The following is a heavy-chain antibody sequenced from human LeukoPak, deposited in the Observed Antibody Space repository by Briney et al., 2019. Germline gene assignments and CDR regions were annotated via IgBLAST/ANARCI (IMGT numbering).Heavy chain of an antibody. CDR3: ARDRLSCSSTSCYAVGY. V-gene: IGHV1-2*02. Sequence: ASVKVSCKASGYTFTGYYMHWVRQAPGQGLEWMGWINPNNGGTNYAQKFQGRVTMTRDTSISTAYMELSRLRSDDTAVYYCARDRLSCSSTSCYAVGYWGQGTLVTVSS. CDR1: GYTFTGYY. CDR2: INPNNGGT. D-gene: IGHD2-2*01. J-gene: IGHJ4*02.